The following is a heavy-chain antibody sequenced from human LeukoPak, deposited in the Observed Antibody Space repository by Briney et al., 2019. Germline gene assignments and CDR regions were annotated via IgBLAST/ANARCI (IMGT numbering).Heavy chain of an antibody. V-gene: IGHV3-48*03. CDR3: AREAGITGTANVDY. CDR2: ISSSGSTI. Sequence: GGSLRLSRAASGFNFINYEMNWVRQAPGKGLEWVSYISSSGSTIYYADSVKGRFTISRDNAKNSLYLQMNSLRAEDTAVYYCAREAGITGTANVDYWVQGTLVTVSS. D-gene: IGHD1-7*01. CDR1: GFNFINYE. J-gene: IGHJ4*02.